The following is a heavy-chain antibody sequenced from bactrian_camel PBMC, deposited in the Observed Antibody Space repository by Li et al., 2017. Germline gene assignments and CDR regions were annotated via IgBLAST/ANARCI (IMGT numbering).Heavy chain of an antibody. CDR3: AADTTNVCIDGARWYVTYYDY. V-gene: IGHV3S53*01. D-gene: IGHD6*01. CDR2: ITPESDA. J-gene: IGHJ4*01. Sequence: HVQLVESGGGSVQAGGSLRLSCAASGYTYNRNCGMGWYRQAPGKKREMVATITPESDATYADYVRGRFTISPDNKDDTSYLQMNNLRPEDTAIYYCAADTTNVCIDGARWYVTYYDYWGQGTQVTVS. CDR1: GYTYNRNC.